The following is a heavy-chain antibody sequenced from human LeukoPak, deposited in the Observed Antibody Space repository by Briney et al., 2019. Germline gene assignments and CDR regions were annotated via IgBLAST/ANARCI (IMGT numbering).Heavy chain of an antibody. D-gene: IGHD3-16*01. V-gene: IGHV3-43*01. CDR3: AKDRGGVDY. CDR1: GFTFDDYS. J-gene: IGHJ4*02. CDR2: ISWDGGST. Sequence: GGSLRLSCAASGFTFDDYSMHWVRQGPGKGLERVSVISWDGGSTSYADSVKGRFTISRDNSKNSLYLQMNSLRSEDSALYYCAKDRGGVDYWGQGTLVTVSS.